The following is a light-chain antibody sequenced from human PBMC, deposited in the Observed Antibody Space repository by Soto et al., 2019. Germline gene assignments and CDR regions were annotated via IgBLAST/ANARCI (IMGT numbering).Light chain of an antibody. J-gene: IGKJ1*01. Sequence: EVVLTQSPATLSLSPGERATLSCRASENVRTFVDWYQQKPGQAPRLLIYGASNRATGIPAWDSGSGPGTDFTLTISKLKPEDFAVYYCQQHSHGPPWTFGQGTRVEIQ. CDR2: GAS. V-gene: IGKV3-11*01. CDR3: QQHSHGPPWT. CDR1: ENVRTF.